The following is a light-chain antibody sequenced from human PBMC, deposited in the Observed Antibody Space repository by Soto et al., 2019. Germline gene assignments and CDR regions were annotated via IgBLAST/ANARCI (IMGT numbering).Light chain of an antibody. CDR3: SSYTSGSTLPWV. CDR1: SSDVGAYTS. J-gene: IGLJ1*01. CDR2: GVY. V-gene: IGLV2-14*01. Sequence: QSALTQPASVSGSPGQSITISCTGTSSDVGAYTSVSWHQHHPGKAPKLIIFGVYDRPSGVSDRFSGSKSGNTASLTIFGLQLEDEAVYYCSSYTSGSTLPWVFGTGTKVTVL.